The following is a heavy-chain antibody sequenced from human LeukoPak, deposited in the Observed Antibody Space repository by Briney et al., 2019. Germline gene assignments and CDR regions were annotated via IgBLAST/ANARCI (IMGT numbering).Heavy chain of an antibody. V-gene: IGHV4-39*07. D-gene: IGHD3-10*01. Sequence: SETLSHTCTVSGGSISSSNYYWGWIRQPPGKGLEWIGSIYYSGSTYYNPSLKSRVTISVDTSKNQFSLKLSSVTAADTAVYYCAGITMVRGVSHLPPYYYYYMDVWGKGTTVTVSS. CDR1: GGSISSSNYY. CDR2: IYYSGST. CDR3: AGITMVRGVSHLPPYYYYYMDV. J-gene: IGHJ6*03.